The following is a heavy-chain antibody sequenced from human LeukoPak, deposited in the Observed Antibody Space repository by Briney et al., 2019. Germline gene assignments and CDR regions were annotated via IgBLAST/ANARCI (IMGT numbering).Heavy chain of an antibody. J-gene: IGHJ4*01. D-gene: IGHD3/OR15-3a*01. Sequence: PSETMSLTCTVSGGSLSSYYCSWIRQPPGKGLEWIGYIYYSGSTNYNPSLKSRVTISVDTSKSQFSLKLSSMTATDLTSYDSAMYSYDDLWTGYDPDNWGQGTLVTVSS. CDR3: AMYSYDDLWTGYDPDN. V-gene: IGHV4-59*01. CDR1: GGSLSSYY. CDR2: IYYSGST.